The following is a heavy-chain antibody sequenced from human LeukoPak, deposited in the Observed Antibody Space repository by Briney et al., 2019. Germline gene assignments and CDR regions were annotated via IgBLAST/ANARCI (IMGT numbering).Heavy chain of an antibody. Sequence: GGSLRLSCAASGFTFSSYSMNWVRQAPGKGLEWVSSISSSSSYIYYADSVKGRFTISRDNAKNSLYLQMNSLRAEDTAVYYCARDGYGGYGVDYWGQGTLVIVSS. V-gene: IGHV3-21*01. J-gene: IGHJ4*02. CDR2: ISSSSSYI. CDR1: GFTFSSYS. CDR3: ARDGYGGYGVDY. D-gene: IGHD5-12*01.